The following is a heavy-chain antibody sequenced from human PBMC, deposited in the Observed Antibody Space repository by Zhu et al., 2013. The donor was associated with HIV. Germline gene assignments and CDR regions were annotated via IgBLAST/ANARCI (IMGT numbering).Heavy chain of an antibody. CDR3: ARWGLFRTSVYPYLRTYYFDY. J-gene: IGHJ4*02. CDR1: GGSISSSSYY. CDR2: IYYSGST. D-gene: IGHD3-10*01. V-gene: IGHV4-39*07. Sequence: QVQLQESGPGLVKPSETLSLTCTVSGGSISSSSYYWGWIRQPPGKGLEWIGSIYYSGSTYYNPSLKSRVTISVDKSKNQFSLKLSSVTAADTAVYYCARWGLFRTSVYPYLRTYYFDYWGQGTLVTVSS.